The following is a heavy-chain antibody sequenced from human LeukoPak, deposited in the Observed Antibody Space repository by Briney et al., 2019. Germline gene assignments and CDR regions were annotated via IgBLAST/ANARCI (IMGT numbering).Heavy chain of an antibody. V-gene: IGHV1-18*01. CDR3: ARPYYYDSSGYSGYYMDV. Sequence: ASVKVSCKASGYTFTSYGISWVRQAPGQGLEWMGWISAYNGNTNYAQKLQGRVTMTTDTSTSTAYMELRSLRSDDTAVYYCARPYYYDSSGYSGYYMDVWGEGTTVTVSS. D-gene: IGHD3-22*01. J-gene: IGHJ6*03. CDR1: GYTFTSYG. CDR2: ISAYNGNT.